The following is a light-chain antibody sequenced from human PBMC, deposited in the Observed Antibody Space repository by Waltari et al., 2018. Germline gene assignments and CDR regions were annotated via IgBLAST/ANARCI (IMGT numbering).Light chain of an antibody. CDR1: QTTYTN. CDR2: GSS. Sequence: DTVMTQSPATLSVSPGEGATLSCRASQTTYTNLAWYQQKPCQVPRPLIYGSSTRATGIPARFSGSGSGTEFTLTISSLQSEDFAVYYCQQYSRWPLTFGGGTKVEIK. CDR3: QQYSRWPLT. V-gene: IGKV3-15*01. J-gene: IGKJ4*01.